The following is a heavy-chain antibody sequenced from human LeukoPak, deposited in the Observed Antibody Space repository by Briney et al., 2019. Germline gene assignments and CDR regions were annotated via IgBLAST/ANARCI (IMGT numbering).Heavy chain of an antibody. CDR3: AKAPGWLRPDDSLPDC. V-gene: IGHV3-23*01. Sequence: GGSLRLSCAASGFTFSSYAMSWVRQAPGKGLEWVSGISGSGDSTYYADSVKGRFTISRDNSKNTLYLQMNSLRVEDTAVYYCAKAPGWLRPDDSLPDCWGQGTLVTVSS. CDR2: ISGSGDST. CDR1: GFTFSSYA. D-gene: IGHD5-12*01. J-gene: IGHJ4*02.